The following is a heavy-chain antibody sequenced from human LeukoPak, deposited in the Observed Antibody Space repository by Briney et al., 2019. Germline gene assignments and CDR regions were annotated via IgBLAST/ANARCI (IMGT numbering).Heavy chain of an antibody. D-gene: IGHD3-3*01. J-gene: IGHJ4*02. CDR2: ITNKPKSYNT. CDR1: GFTFSDHY. CDR3: ARGFHYDFWSGSYYFDY. V-gene: IGHV3-72*01. Sequence: PGGSLRLSCAASGFTFSDHYIDWVRQAPGKGLEWVGRITNKPKSYNTEYAASVKGRFTISRDDSKNSLYLQMNSLKTEDTAVYYCARGFHYDFWSGSYYFDYWGQGTLVTVSS.